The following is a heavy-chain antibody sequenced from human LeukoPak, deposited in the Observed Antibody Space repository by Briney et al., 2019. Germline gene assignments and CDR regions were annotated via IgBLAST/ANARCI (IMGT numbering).Heavy chain of an antibody. Sequence: PSETLSLTCAVYGGSFSGYYWSWIRQPPGKGLEWIGEINHSGSTNYNPSLKSRVTISVDTSKNQFSLKLSSVTAADTAVYYCARDLSIAVAGTAPLDYYYYMDVWGKGTTVTVSS. D-gene: IGHD6-19*01. V-gene: IGHV4-34*01. J-gene: IGHJ6*03. CDR1: GGSFSGYY. CDR2: INHSGST. CDR3: ARDLSIAVAGTAPLDYYYYMDV.